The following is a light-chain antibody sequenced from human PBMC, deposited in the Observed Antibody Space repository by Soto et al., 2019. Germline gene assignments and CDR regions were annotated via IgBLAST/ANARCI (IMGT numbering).Light chain of an antibody. Sequence: EIVLTQSPGTLSLSPGERATLSCRASQSVSSSYLAWYQQKPGQAPRLLIYCASSRATGIPDRFSGSGSGTGFTLTISRLEPEDFAVYYCQQYGSSPYTFGQGTKLEIK. J-gene: IGKJ2*01. CDR1: QSVSSSY. V-gene: IGKV3-20*01. CDR3: QQYGSSPYT. CDR2: CAS.